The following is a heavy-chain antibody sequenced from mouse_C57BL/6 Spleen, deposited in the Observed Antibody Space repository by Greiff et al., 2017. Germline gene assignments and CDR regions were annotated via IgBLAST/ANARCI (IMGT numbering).Heavy chain of an antibody. CDR3: AGPLYYDYDEGYAMDY. CDR2: IYPGDGDT. Sequence: QVQLQQSGAELVKPGASVKISCKASGYAFSSYWMNWVKQRPGKGLEWIGQIYPGDGDTNYNGKFKGKATLTADKSSSTAYMRLSSLTSEDSAVYFCAGPLYYDYDEGYAMDYWGQGTSVTVSS. CDR1: GYAFSSYW. D-gene: IGHD2-4*01. V-gene: IGHV1-80*01. J-gene: IGHJ4*01.